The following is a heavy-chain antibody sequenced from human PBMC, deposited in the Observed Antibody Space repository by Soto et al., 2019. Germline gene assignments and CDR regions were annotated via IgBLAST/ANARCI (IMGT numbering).Heavy chain of an antibody. Sequence: SETLSLTCAVYGGSFSGYYWSWIRQPPGKGLEWIGEINHSGSTNYNPSLKSRVTISVDTSKNQFSLKLSSVTAADTAVYYCARVKKAGYYDFWSGRPGLNWFDPWGQGTLVTVSS. CDR2: INHSGST. J-gene: IGHJ5*02. V-gene: IGHV4-34*01. CDR1: GGSFSGYY. D-gene: IGHD3-3*01. CDR3: ARVKKAGYYDFWSGRPGLNWFDP.